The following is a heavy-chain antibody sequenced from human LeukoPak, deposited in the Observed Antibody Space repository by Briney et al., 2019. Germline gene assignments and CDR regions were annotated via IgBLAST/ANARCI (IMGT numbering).Heavy chain of an antibody. D-gene: IGHD6-13*01. J-gene: IGHJ6*02. CDR1: GFTFSSYG. CDR2: ISYDGSNK. Sequence: GRSLRLSCAASGFTFSSYGMHWVRQAPGKGLEWVAVISYDGSNKYYADSVKGRFTISRDNSKNTLYLQMNSLRAEVTAVYYCAKDLGSSWTYYYYGMDVWGQGTTVTVSS. V-gene: IGHV3-30*18. CDR3: AKDLGSSWTYYYYGMDV.